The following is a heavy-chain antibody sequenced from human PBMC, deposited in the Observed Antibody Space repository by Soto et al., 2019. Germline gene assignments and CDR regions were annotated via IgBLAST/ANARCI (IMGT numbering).Heavy chain of an antibody. CDR3: ARGDGTGLHSSGWSPRF. J-gene: IGHJ4*02. Sequence: EVQLVESGGGLVKSGGSLTLSCAASGFTFSISTMIWVRQAPGKRLEWVSSISSGSTYFYYADSVKGRFSISRDNAKRSLFLQMNSLRVEDTAVYYCARGDGTGLHSSGWSPRFWGQGTLVTVS. V-gene: IGHV3-21*01. CDR2: ISSGSTYF. D-gene: IGHD6-13*01. CDR1: GFTFSIST.